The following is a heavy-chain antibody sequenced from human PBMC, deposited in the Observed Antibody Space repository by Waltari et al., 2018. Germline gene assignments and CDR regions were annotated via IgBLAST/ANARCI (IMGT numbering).Heavy chain of an antibody. CDR2: IRSKTYGGTK. J-gene: IGHJ4*02. Sequence: DVQLAESGGGLVQPGRSLTLSCTTSGFTFGDYAMSWLRQAPGKGLEWVGFIRSKTYGGTKEYGASVKGRFSISRDDSKSIAYLQMNSLKTEDTAIYYCTRVSGYTYGPDFDYWGQGTLVTVSS. CDR3: TRVSGYTYGPDFDY. D-gene: IGHD5-18*01. V-gene: IGHV3-49*03. CDR1: GFTFGDYA.